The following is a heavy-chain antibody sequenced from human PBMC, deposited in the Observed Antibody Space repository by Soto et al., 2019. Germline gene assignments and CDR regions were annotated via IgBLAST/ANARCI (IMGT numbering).Heavy chain of an antibody. J-gene: IGHJ6*02. CDR1: GFIFSSYW. CDR3: ARGSSDIESVPAAVAHYYYGMHV. V-gene: IGHV3-7*01. Sequence: GGSLRLSCAASGFIFSSYWMSWVRQAPGKGLEWVANIKQDGSEKDYVDSVKGRFTISRDNAKNSLYLQMNSLRVEDTAVYYCARGSSDIESVPAAVAHYYYGMHVWGQGTTVTAP. D-gene: IGHD2-2*01. CDR2: IKQDGSEK.